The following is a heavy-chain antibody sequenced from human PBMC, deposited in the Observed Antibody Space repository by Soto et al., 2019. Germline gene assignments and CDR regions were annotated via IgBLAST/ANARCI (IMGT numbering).Heavy chain of an antibody. J-gene: IGHJ6*02. Sequence: QLQLQESGPRLVKPSETLSLTCSVSGGSISSSSNSWAWIRQSPGKGLEWIGTIYLSAGAHYNPSIEGRVAISADPPKHQLSLSLHSVTGADTVVYYCGRPPGDCGSTACFGYYSVDVLGQGTTVTVS. V-gene: IGHV4-39*01. D-gene: IGHD2-2*01. CDR1: GGSISSSSNS. CDR3: GRPPGDCGSTACFGYYSVDV. CDR2: IYLSAGA.